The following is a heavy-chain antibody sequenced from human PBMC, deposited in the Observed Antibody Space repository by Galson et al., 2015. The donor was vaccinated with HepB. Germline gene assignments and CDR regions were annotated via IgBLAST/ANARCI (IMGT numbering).Heavy chain of an antibody. CDR3: AKRAQYSSTWGRTRFSSYFDMDV. V-gene: IGHV3-30*18. CDR2: ISYDGSGE. D-gene: IGHD6-13*01. Sequence: SLRLSCAASGFTFSRYDMHWARQAPGKGLEWVALISYDGSGEYYADSVKGRFIISRDSSKNTLYLQMNSLRAEDTAVYYCAKRAQYSSTWGRTRFSSYFDMDVWGQGTTVTVSS. J-gene: IGHJ6*02. CDR1: GFTFSRYD.